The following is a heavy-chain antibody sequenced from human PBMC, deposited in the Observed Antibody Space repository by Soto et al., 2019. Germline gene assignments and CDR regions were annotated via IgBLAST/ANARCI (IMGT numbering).Heavy chain of an antibody. CDR3: ATSPGYYDSSPFDY. V-gene: IGHV3-15*07. CDR2: IKSKSDGGTT. J-gene: IGHJ4*02. CDR1: GLTFSKAW. Sequence: GGSLRLSCEASGLTFSKAWMTWVRQAPGKGLEWVGHIKSKSDGGTTDYAAPVKGRFTISRDDSGNKVFLQMNSLEIDDTAVYHCATSPGYYDSSPFDYWGQGTLVTVSS. D-gene: IGHD3-22*01.